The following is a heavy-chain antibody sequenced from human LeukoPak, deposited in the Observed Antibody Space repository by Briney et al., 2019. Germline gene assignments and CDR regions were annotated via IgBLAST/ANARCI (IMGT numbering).Heavy chain of an antibody. J-gene: IGHJ5*02. CDR3: ARDSSSWTPGWFDP. CDR1: GGSISSYY. V-gene: IGHV4-59*01. CDR2: IYYSGST. D-gene: IGHD6-13*01. Sequence: SETLSLTCTVSGGSISSYYWSWIRQPPGKGLEWIGYIYYSGSTNYNPSLKSRVTISVDTSKNQFSLKLSSVTAADTAVYHCARDSSSWTPGWFDPWGQGTLVTVSS.